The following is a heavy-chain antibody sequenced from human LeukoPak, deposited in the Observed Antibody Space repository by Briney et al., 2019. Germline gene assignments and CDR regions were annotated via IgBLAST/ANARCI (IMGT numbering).Heavy chain of an antibody. V-gene: IGHV3-30*04. CDR2: ISYDGSNK. D-gene: IGHD3-16*01. CDR3: AREDRGGFDY. J-gene: IGHJ4*02. Sequence: SCKASGGTFSSYAMHWVRQAPGKGLEWVAVISYDGSNKYYADSVKGRFTISRDNSKNTLYLQMNSLRAEDTAVYYCAREDRGGFDYWGQGTLVTVSS. CDR1: GGTFSSYA.